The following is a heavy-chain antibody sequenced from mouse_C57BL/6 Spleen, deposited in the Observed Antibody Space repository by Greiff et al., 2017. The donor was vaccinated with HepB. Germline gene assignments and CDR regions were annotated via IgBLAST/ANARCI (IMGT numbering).Heavy chain of an antibody. V-gene: IGHV1-26*01. D-gene: IGHD1-1*01. CDR3: ARKSHYYGSRLYAMDY. Sequence: EVQLQQSGPELVKPGASVKISCKASGYTFTDYYMNWVKQSHGKSLEWIGDINPNNGGTSYNQKFKGKATLTVDKSSSTAYMELRSLTSEDSAVYYCARKSHYYGSRLYAMDYWGQGTSVTVSS. CDR1: GYTFTDYY. CDR2: INPNNGGT. J-gene: IGHJ4*01.